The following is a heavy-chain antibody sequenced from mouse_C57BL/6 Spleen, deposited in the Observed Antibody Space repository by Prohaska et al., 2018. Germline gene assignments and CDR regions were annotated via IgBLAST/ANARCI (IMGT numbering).Heavy chain of an antibody. CDR2: IHPNSCST. D-gene: IGHD1-1*01. J-gene: IGHJ4*01. CDR3: ARWGYGSDYAMDY. Sequence: GAELVKPGASVKLSCKASGYTFTSYLMHWVNQRPGQRLEWIGMIHPNSCSTNYNEKFKSKATLTVDKSSSTAYMQLSSLTSEDSAVYYCARWGYGSDYAMDYWGQGTSVTVSS. V-gene: IGHV1-64*01. CDR1: GYTFTSYL.